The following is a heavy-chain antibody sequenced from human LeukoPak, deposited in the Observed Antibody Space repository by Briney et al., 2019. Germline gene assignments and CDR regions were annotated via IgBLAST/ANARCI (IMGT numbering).Heavy chain of an antibody. CDR3: ARDFLGRD. CDR1: GFTFSSYA. CDR2: ISSSSSYI. J-gene: IGHJ4*02. Sequence: PGRSLRLSCAASGFTFSSYAMHWVRQAPGKGLEWVSSISSSSSYIYYADSVKGRFTISRDNAKNSLYLQMNSLRAEDTAVYYCARDFLGRDWGQGTLVTVSS. D-gene: IGHD1-26*01. V-gene: IGHV3-21*01.